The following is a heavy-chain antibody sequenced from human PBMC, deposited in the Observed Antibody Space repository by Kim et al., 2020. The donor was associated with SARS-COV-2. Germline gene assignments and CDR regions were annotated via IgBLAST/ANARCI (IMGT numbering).Heavy chain of an antibody. CDR2: INHSGST. CDR1: GGSFSGYS. CDR3: PPGYYYGSGSYLTYYYYYG. V-gene: IGHV4-34*01. J-gene: IGHJ6*01. D-gene: IGHD3-10*01. Sequence: SETLSLTCAVYGGSFSGYSWSWIRQPPGKGLEWIGEINHSGSTNSNPSLKSRVTISVDTSKNQFSLKLSSVTAADTAAPSPPPGYYYGSGSYLTYYYYYG.